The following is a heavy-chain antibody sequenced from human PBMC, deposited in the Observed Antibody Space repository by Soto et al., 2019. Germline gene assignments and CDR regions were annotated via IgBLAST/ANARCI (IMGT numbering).Heavy chain of an antibody. D-gene: IGHD1-20*01. CDR1: GGSITNYY. Sequence: QVQLQESGPRLVKPSETLSLICTVSGGSITNYYWTWIRQPPGKGLEWMGYIYHSGSPNYNPSLRSRVTISVDTSKNQFSLKLTSLAAADTAVYYCARNRYSLESWGQGILVTVSP. CDR3: ARNRYSLES. V-gene: IGHV4-59*01. J-gene: IGHJ5*01. CDR2: IYHSGSP.